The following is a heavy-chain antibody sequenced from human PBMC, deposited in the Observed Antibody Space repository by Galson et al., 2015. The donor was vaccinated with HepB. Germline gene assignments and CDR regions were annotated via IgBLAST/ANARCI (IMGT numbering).Heavy chain of an antibody. J-gene: IGHJ6*02. CDR1: GGSISSGGYY. V-gene: IGHV4-31*03. Sequence: TLSLTCTVSGGSISSGGYYWSWIRQHPGKGLEWIGYIYYSGSTYYNPSLKSRVTISVDTSKNQFSLKLSSVTAADTAVYYCARAALRHPYGMDVWGQGTTVTVSS. CDR3: ARAALRHPYGMDV. CDR2: IYYSGST. D-gene: IGHD3-3*01.